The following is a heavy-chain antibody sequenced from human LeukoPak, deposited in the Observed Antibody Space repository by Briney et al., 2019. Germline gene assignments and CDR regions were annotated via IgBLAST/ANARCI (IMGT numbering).Heavy chain of an antibody. CDR2: IHPSGSP. D-gene: IGHD6-13*01. CDR3: RGYSSSWYYYYMDV. CDR1: GGSFSGYY. J-gene: IGHJ6*03. V-gene: IGHV4-34*01. Sequence: SETLSLTCGVYGGSFSGYYWSWIRQPPGKGLEWIGEIHPSGSPSYNPSLASRVTISVDTSKNQFSLKLSSVTAADTAVYYGRGYSSSWYYYYMDVWGKGTTVTVSS.